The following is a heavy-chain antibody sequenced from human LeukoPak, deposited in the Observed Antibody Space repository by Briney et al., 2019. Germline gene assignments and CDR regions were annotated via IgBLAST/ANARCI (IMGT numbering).Heavy chain of an antibody. J-gene: IGHJ6*02. D-gene: IGHD2-2*01. CDR3: ARYCSSTSCYEISDYYGMDV. CDR1: GYTFTNYG. V-gene: IGHV1-18*01. Sequence: ASVKVSCRTSGYTFTNYGFNWVRQAPGQGLEWMGWIHPFNGNTNYAQKVQGRVTMTTDTSTSTAYLDLRSLRSDDTAVYYCARYCSSTSCYEISDYYGMDVWGQGTTVTVSS. CDR2: IHPFNGNT.